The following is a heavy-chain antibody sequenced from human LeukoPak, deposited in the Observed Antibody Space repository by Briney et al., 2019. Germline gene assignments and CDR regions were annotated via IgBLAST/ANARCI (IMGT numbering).Heavy chain of an antibody. CDR3: ARAPRTIFGVGNWLDP. J-gene: IGHJ5*02. CDR1: GGTFSSYA. D-gene: IGHD3-3*01. Sequence: ASVKVSCKASGGTFSSYAISWVRQAPGQGLEWMGRIIPILGIANYAQKFQGRVTITADKSTSTAYMELSSLRSEDTAVYYCARAPRTIFGVGNWLDPWGQGTLVTVSS. CDR2: IIPILGIA. V-gene: IGHV1-69*04.